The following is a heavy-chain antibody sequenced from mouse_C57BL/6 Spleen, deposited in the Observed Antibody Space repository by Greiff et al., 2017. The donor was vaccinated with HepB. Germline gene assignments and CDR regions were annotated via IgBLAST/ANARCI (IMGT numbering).Heavy chain of an antibody. J-gene: IGHJ4*01. V-gene: IGHV1-64*01. CDR2: IHPNSGST. Sequence: QVQLQQSGAELVKPGASVKLSCKASGYTFTSYWMHWVKQRPGQGLEWIGMIHPNSGSTNYNEKFKSKVTLTVDKSSSTAYMRLSSLTSEDSAVYYCARTRRYDYDDYAMDYWGQGTSVTVSS. CDR1: GYTFTSYW. CDR3: ARTRRYDYDDYAMDY. D-gene: IGHD2-4*01.